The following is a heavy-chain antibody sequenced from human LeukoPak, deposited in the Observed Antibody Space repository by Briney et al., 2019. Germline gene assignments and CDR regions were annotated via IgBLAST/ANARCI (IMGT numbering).Heavy chain of an antibody. D-gene: IGHD1-1*01. CDR3: ASRIPPPGSVDY. CDR2: IYSSGST. V-gene: IGHV3-53*01. Sequence: GGSLRLSCAASGFTVSSNYMSWVRQAPGKGLEWVSVIYSSGSTYYADSVKGRFTISRDNSKNTLHLQMNTLRAEDTAVYYCASRIPPPGSVDYWGQEPLVPVPS. CDR1: GFTVSSNY. J-gene: IGHJ4*02.